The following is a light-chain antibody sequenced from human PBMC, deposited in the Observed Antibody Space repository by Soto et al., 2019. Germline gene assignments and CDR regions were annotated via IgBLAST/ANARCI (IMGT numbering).Light chain of an antibody. CDR1: QSISSSF. V-gene: IGKV3-20*01. CDR2: GAS. CDR3: QQCGSSPET. Sequence: DIVLTQSPGTLSLSPGQRATLSCRASQSISSSFLAWYQQKPGQAPRLLIYGASSRATGIPDRFSGSGSGTDFTLTISRLEPEDFAVYYCQQCGSSPETFG. J-gene: IGKJ1*01.